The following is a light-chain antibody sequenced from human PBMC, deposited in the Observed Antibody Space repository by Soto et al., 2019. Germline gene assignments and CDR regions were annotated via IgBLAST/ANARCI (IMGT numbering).Light chain of an antibody. Sequence: QSALTQPASVSGSPGQSITISCTGTSSDVGGYNYVSWYQQHPGKAPNLMIYDVSNRPSGVSNRFSGSKSGNTASLTISGLQAEDEADYYCSSYTSSSTVVFGGVTQLTVL. CDR3: SSYTSSSTVV. CDR2: DVS. J-gene: IGLJ2*01. CDR1: SSDVGGYNY. V-gene: IGLV2-14*01.